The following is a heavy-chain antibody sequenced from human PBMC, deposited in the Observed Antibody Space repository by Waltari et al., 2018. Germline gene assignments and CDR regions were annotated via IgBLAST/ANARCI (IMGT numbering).Heavy chain of an antibody. V-gene: IGHV3-23*01. CDR3: AKEGPTNGDYWHFDL. CDR2: ISGNGETT. Sequence: EGQLLESGGGLVQPGGSLRLSCASPGFFFSDYAMGWVRQTPGKELEGVSTISGNGETTYYADSVKGRFTSSRDSSKNTLYLQMSSLGAADTAMYYCAKEGPTNGDYWHFDLWGRGTLVAVSS. CDR1: GFFFSDYA. J-gene: IGHJ2*01. D-gene: IGHD7-27*01.